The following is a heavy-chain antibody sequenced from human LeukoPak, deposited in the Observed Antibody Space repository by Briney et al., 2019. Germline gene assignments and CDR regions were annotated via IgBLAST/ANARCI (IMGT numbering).Heavy chain of an antibody. V-gene: IGHV3-23*01. CDR3: AKDREGYSYGEEFDY. CDR2: ISGSGGST. D-gene: IGHD5-18*01. Sequence: GGSLRLSCAASRFTFSSYAMSWVRQARGKGLEWVAAISGSGGSTYYADSVKGRFTISRDNSKNTLYLQMNSLRAEDTAVYYCAKDREGYSYGEEFDYWGQGTLVTVSS. CDR1: RFTFSSYA. J-gene: IGHJ4*02.